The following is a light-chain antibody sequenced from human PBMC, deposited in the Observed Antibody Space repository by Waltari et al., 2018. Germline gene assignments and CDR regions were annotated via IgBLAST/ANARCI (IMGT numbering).Light chain of an antibody. CDR3: SSYAGSNNLV. Sequence: QSALTQPPSASGSPGQSVTIPCTGTSSDVGGSQFVSWYQQHPGRAPKLMIYEVNQRPSGVPDRFSGSKSGNTASLTVSGLQAEDEADYYCSSYAGSNNLVFGTGTKVTVL. J-gene: IGLJ1*01. CDR2: EVN. V-gene: IGLV2-8*01. CDR1: SSDVGGSQF.